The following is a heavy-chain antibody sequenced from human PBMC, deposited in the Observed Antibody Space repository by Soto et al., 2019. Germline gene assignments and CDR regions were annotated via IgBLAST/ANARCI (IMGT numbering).Heavy chain of an antibody. V-gene: IGHV1-18*01. Sequence: QVQLVQSGAEVKTPGASVKVSGRASGYSFRTHGISWVRQAPGQVLEWMGWISTYDDKTNFPQKFQGRITMTTDTYTSTAYMELRSLRSDATAVYFCARDLGYCNSSGCFRNWFDPWGQGTLVTVSS. D-gene: IGHD2-15*01. CDR2: ISTYDDKT. CDR1: GYSFRTHG. J-gene: IGHJ5*02. CDR3: ARDLGYCNSSGCFRNWFDP.